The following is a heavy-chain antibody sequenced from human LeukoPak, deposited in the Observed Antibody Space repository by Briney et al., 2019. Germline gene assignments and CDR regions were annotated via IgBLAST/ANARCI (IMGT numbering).Heavy chain of an antibody. CDR2: ISAYNSNT. J-gene: IGHJ6*03. V-gene: IGHV1-18*01. Sequence: ASVKVSCKASGYTFTSYGISWVRQAPGQGLEWMGWISAYNSNTNYAQNLQGRVTMTTDTSTSTVYMELRSLRSDDTAVYYCARADCSSTTIYYYMDVWGKGTTVTISS. CDR3: ARADCSSTTIYYYMDV. CDR1: GYTFTSYG. D-gene: IGHD2-2*01.